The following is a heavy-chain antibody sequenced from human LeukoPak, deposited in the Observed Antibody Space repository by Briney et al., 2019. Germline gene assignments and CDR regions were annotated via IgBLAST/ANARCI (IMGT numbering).Heavy chain of an antibody. J-gene: IGHJ6*02. CDR3: ARGGSMYYYYGMDV. V-gene: IGHV3-30*03. CDR1: GFTFSSYG. Sequence: GGSLRLSCAASGFTFSSYGMHWVRQAPGKGLEWVAVISYDGSNKYYADSVKGRFTISRDNSKNTLYLQMNSLRAEDTAVYYCARGGSMYYYYGMDVWGQGTTVTVSS. D-gene: IGHD3-10*01. CDR2: ISYDGSNK.